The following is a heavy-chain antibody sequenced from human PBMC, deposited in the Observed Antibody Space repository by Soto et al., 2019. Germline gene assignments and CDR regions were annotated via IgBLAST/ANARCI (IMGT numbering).Heavy chain of an antibody. J-gene: IGHJ4*02. CDR2: IIPIFGTA. Sequence: ASVKVSCKASGGTFSSYAISWVRQAPGQGLEWMGGIIPIFGTANYAQKFQGRVTITADESTSTAYMELRSLRSDDTAVYYCARSDPGYYDILTGYSPQVFDYWGQGTLVTVSS. CDR1: GGTFSSYA. CDR3: ARSDPGYYDILTGYSPQVFDY. D-gene: IGHD3-9*01. V-gene: IGHV1-69*13.